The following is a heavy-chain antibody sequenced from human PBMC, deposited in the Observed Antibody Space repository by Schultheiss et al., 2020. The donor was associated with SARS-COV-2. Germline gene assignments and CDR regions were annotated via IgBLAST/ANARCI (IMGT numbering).Heavy chain of an antibody. CDR3: AAGYPYYYDSSGYRPNDAFDI. V-gene: IGHV4-4*02. J-gene: IGHJ3*02. CDR2: IYHSGST. CDR1: GGSISSSKW. D-gene: IGHD3-22*01. Sequence: SETLSLTCAVSGGSISSSKWWSWVRQPPGKGLEWIGEIYHSGSTNYNPSLKSRVTISVDKSKNQFSLKLSSVTAADTAVYYCAAGYPYYYDSSGYRPNDAFDIWGQGTMVTVSS.